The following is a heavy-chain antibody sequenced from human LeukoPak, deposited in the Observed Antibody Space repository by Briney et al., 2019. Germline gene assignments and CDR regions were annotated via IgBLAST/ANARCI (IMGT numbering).Heavy chain of an antibody. CDR2: IYYSGST. J-gene: IGHJ4*02. Sequence: SETLSLTCTVSGGSISSGGYYWSWIRQHPGKGLEWIGYIYYSGSTYYNPSLKSRVTISVDTSKNQFSLKLSSVTAADTAVYYCARERRYSYGSTFDYWGQGTLVTVSS. CDR3: ARERRYSYGSTFDY. V-gene: IGHV4-31*03. D-gene: IGHD5-18*01. CDR1: GGSISSGGYY.